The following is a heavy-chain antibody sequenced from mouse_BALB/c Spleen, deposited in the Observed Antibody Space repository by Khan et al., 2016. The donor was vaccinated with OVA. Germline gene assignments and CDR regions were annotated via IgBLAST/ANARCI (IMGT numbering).Heavy chain of an antibody. D-gene: IGHD1-1*01. Sequence: VQLQESGAELAKPGASVKMSCKASGYTFINYWILWIKQRPGQGLEWIGYINPSTGYTEYNQNFKDKATLTADISSSTAYMQLSSLTSEDSAVYYCARRGLRWDFDYWGQGTTLTGSS. CDR3: ARRGLRWDFDY. V-gene: IGHV1-7*01. CDR1: GYTFINYW. J-gene: IGHJ2*01. CDR2: INPSTGYT.